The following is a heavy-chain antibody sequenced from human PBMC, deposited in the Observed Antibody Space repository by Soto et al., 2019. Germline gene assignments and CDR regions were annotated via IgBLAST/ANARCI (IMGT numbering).Heavy chain of an antibody. CDR2: IIPMSGRT. CDR1: GGTFSTYA. Sequence: SVKVSCKASGGTFSTYAISLVRQAPGQGLEWMGGIIPMSGRTTYAQKFQDRVTITADKSTTTAYMELSSLRSEDTAVYYCALGSDYLFDPWGRGTLVTVSS. V-gene: IGHV1-69*06. D-gene: IGHD4-17*01. CDR3: ALGSDYLFDP. J-gene: IGHJ5*02.